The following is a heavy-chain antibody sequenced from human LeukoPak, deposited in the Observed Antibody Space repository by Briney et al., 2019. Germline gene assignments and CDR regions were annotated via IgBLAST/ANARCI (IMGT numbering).Heavy chain of an antibody. D-gene: IGHD6-13*01. J-gene: IGHJ3*01. CDR2: ISWNSGSI. Sequence: GGSLRLSCAASGFTFDDYAMHWVRQAPGKGLEWVSGISWNSGSIGYADSVKGRFTISRDNAKNSLYLQMNSLRAEDTALYYCAEISRGIGHWGQGTMVTVSS. CDR1: GFTFDDYA. CDR3: AEISRGIGH. V-gene: IGHV3-9*01.